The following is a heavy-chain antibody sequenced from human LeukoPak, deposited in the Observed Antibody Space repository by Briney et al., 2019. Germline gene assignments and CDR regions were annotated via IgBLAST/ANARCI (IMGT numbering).Heavy chain of an antibody. Sequence: PGGSLRLSCAASGFTFSSYSMNWVRQAPGKGLEWVSSISSGSSYIYYADSVKGRFTISRDNAKNSLYLQMNSLRAEDTAVYYCARGRGGYIDYWGQGTLVTVSS. J-gene: IGHJ4*02. D-gene: IGHD3-22*01. V-gene: IGHV3-21*01. CDR1: GFTFSSYS. CDR3: ARGRGGYIDY. CDR2: ISSGSSYI.